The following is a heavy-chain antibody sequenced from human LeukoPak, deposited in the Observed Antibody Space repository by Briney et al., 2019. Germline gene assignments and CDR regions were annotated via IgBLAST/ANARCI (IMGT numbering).Heavy chain of an antibody. CDR3: ARDQSDSSSLALDY. Sequence: ASVEVSCKASGYTFTGYYMHWVRQAPGQGLEWMGWINPNSGGTNYAQKFQGRVTMTRDTSISTAYMELSRLRSDDTAVYYSARDQSDSSSLALDYWGQGTLVTVSS. D-gene: IGHD6-6*01. J-gene: IGHJ4*02. CDR2: INPNSGGT. V-gene: IGHV1-2*02. CDR1: GYTFTGYY.